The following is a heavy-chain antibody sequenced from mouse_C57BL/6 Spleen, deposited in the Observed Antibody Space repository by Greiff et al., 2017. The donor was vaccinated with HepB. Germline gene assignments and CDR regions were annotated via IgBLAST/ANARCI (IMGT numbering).Heavy chain of an antibody. J-gene: IGHJ4*01. V-gene: IGHV1-19*01. CDR2: INPYNGGT. D-gene: IGHD2-5*01. CDR1: GYTFTDYY. CDR3: ARGCYSNSAMDY. Sequence: VQLQQSGPVLVKPGASVKMSCKASGYTFTDYYMNWVKQSHGKSLEWIGVINPYNGGTSYNQKFKGKATLTVDKSSSTAYMELNSLTSEDSAVYYCARGCYSNSAMDYWGQGTSVTVSS.